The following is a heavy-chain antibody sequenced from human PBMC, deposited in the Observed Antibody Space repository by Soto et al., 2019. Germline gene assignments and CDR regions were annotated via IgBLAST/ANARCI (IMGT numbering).Heavy chain of an antibody. CDR3: ARDRKVYSYGYNLDY. D-gene: IGHD5-18*01. CDR2: INTSGTT. Sequence: QVQLQESGPGLVKPSETLSLTCTVSGGSISTNYWSWIRQPAGKGLEWIGRINTSGTTNYNPSLRRRVSMSVDTSKNQLSLKVNSVTAADTAVYYCARDRKVYSYGYNLDYWGQGTLVTVSS. V-gene: IGHV4-4*07. J-gene: IGHJ4*02. CDR1: GGSISTNY.